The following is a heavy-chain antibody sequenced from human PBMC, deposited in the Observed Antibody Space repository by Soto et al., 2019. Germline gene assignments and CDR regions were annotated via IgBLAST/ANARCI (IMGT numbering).Heavy chain of an antibody. V-gene: IGHV3-48*03. D-gene: IGHD2-2*01. Sequence: EVQLVESGGGLIQPGGSLRLSCAASGFTFSSYEMNWVRQAPGKGLEWVSYISAGGSTIYYADSVKGRFTISRDNAKNSLYLQMNLLRLEDTAVYYCARGLYQLLPRINWFGPWGQGTLVTVSS. CDR3: ARGLYQLLPRINWFGP. J-gene: IGHJ5*02. CDR1: GFTFSSYE. CDR2: ISAGGSTI.